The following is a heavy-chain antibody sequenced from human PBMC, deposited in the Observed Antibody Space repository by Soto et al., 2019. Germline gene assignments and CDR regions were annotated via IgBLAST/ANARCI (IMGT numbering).Heavy chain of an antibody. CDR2: VNTGNGNT. Sequence: ASVKVSCKASGYTFSRYGMHWVRQAPGQRLEWMGWVNTGNGNTKYSQKFQERVTITRDTSATTSYMELSGLTSEDTAIYYCARDPSGSGPNFDYWGQGSLVTVSS. CDR1: GYTFSRYG. CDR3: ARDPSGSGPNFDY. J-gene: IGHJ4*02. V-gene: IGHV1-3*04.